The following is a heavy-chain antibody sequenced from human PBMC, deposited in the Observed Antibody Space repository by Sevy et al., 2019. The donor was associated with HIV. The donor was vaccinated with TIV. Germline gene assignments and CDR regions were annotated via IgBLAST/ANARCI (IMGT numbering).Heavy chain of an antibody. Sequence: LGGSLRLSCAASGFTFSTYTMNWVRQAPGKGLEWVSSISSSSSYIYYADSVKGRFTISRDNAKNSLYLQMNSLRVEDTAVYYCARAAYYCSTTSCYIDYWGQGTLVTVSS. CDR3: ARAAYYCSTTSCYIDY. D-gene: IGHD2-2*02. V-gene: IGHV3-21*01. CDR2: ISSSSSYI. CDR1: GFTFSTYT. J-gene: IGHJ4*02.